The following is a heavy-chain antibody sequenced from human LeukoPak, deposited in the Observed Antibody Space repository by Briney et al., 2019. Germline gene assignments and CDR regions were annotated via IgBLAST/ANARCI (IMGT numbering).Heavy chain of an antibody. CDR1: GGSISSYY. CDR2: IYYSGST. CDR3: ARTGVTRIRYGMDV. D-gene: IGHD4-17*01. V-gene: IGHV4-59*01. J-gene: IGHJ6*02. Sequence: SETLSLTCTVSGGSISSYYWSWIRQPPGKGLEWIGYIYYSGSTNYNPSLKSRVTISVDTSKNQFSLKLSSVTAADTAVYYCARTGVTRIRYGMDVWGQGTTVTVSS.